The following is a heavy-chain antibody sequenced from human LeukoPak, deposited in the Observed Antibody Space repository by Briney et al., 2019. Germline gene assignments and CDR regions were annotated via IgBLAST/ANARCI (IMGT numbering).Heavy chain of an antibody. CDR1: GVSFSGYF. D-gene: IGHD3-10*01. Sequence: SETLSLTCAVHGVSFSGYFWSWIRQPPGKGLEWIGEINHRGSTNYNPSLMSRVTISVDTSKNQFSLKLSSVTAADTAVYYCARDRYGSGTSAFDIWGQGTMVTVSS. J-gene: IGHJ3*02. CDR2: INHRGST. V-gene: IGHV4-34*01. CDR3: ARDRYGSGTSAFDI.